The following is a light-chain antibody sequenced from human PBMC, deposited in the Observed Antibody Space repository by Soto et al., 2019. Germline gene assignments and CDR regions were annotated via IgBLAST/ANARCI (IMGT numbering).Light chain of an antibody. CDR3: CSYAGSYTLV. J-gene: IGLJ2*01. V-gene: IGLV2-23*01. CDR1: SSDVGSYNL. CDR2: EAT. Sequence: QSVLTQPASVSGSPEQSITISCTGTSSDVGSYNLVSWYQQHPGKAPKVMIYEATKRPSGVSNRFSGSKSGNTASLTISGLQAEDEADYYCCSYAGSYTLVFGGGTKLTVL.